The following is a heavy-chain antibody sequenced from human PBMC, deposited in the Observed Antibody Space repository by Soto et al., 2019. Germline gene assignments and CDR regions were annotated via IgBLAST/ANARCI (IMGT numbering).Heavy chain of an antibody. CDR2: VSPENKNA. CDR3: EVTTGY. Sequence: SVKVSCKTSGYTFTEYDINWVRQAPGQGPEYMGWVSPENKNAGYAPQFRGRVSMTTDTTISTAYLEVTNLTYEDTAVYYCEVTTGYWGQGTMVTVSS. V-gene: IGHV1-8*01. CDR1: GYTFTEYD. D-gene: IGHD1-1*01. J-gene: IGHJ4*02.